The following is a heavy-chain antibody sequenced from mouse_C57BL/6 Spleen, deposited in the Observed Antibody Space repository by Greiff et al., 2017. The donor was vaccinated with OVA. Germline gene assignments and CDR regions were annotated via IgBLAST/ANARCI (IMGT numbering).Heavy chain of an antibody. D-gene: IGHD2-5*01. CDR2: IDPSDSYT. J-gene: IGHJ3*01. CDR3: ASSNYEGFAY. Sequence: QVQLQQPGAELVKPGASVKLSCKASGYTFTSYWMQWVKQRPGQGLEWIGEIDPSDSYTNYNQKFKGKATLTVDTSSSTAYMQLSSLTSEDSAVYYCASSNYEGFAYWGQGTLVTVSA. V-gene: IGHV1-50*01. CDR1: GYTFTSYW.